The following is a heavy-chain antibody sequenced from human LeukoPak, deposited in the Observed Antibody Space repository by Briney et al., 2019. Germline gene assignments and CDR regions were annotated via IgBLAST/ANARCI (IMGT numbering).Heavy chain of an antibody. J-gene: IGHJ5*02. Sequence: GGSLRLSCAASGFTFSSYAMSWVRQAPGKGLEWVSAISGSGGSTYYADSVKGRFTISRDISKNTLYLQMNSLRAQDTAVYYCAKDMSVDFWSGYYTNWFDTWGQGTLVTVSS. D-gene: IGHD3-3*01. CDR1: GFTFSSYA. CDR2: ISGSGGST. V-gene: IGHV3-23*01. CDR3: AKDMSVDFWSGYYTNWFDT.